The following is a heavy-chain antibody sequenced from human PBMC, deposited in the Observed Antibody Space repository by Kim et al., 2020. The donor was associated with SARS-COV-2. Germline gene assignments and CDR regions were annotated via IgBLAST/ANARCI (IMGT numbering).Heavy chain of an antibody. V-gene: IGHV3-11*01. Sequence: DSVRGRFTISGDTANNSLYLQMSSLRAEDTAVYYCARDYCGGDCIGAFEIWGQGTTVTVSS. CDR3: ARDYCGGDCIGAFEI. J-gene: IGHJ3*02. D-gene: IGHD2-21*02.